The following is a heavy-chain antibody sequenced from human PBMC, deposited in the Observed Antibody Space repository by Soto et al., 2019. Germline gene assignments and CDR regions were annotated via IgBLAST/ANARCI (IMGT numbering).Heavy chain of an antibody. Sequence: QVQLQESGPGLVKPSQTLSLTCTVSGGSISSGGYYWSWIRQHPGKGLEWIGYIGYSGSTCYNPSLKSRVTTSVDTSKNQFSLKLSSVAAAATAVYYCARGPGTMAKIDYWGQGTLVTVSS. CDR3: ARGPGTMAKIDY. CDR2: IGYSGST. CDR1: GGSISSGGYY. V-gene: IGHV4-31*03. D-gene: IGHD3-10*01. J-gene: IGHJ4*02.